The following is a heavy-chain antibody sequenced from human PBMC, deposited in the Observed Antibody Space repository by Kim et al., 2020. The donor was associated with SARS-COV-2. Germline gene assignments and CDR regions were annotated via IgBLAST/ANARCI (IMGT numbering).Heavy chain of an antibody. CDR2: INHSGST. CDR3: ARLDRYVKVVVAALAFDP. CDR1: GGSFSGYY. D-gene: IGHD2-15*01. Sequence: SETLSLTCAVYGGSFSGYYWSWIRQPPGKGLEWIGEINHSGSTNYNPSLKSRVTISVDTSKNQFSLKLSSVTAADTAVYYCARLDRYVKVVVAALAFDPWGQGTLVTVSS. V-gene: IGHV4-34*01. J-gene: IGHJ5*02.